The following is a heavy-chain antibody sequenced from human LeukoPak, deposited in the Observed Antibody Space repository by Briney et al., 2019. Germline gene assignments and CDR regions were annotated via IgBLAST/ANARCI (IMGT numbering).Heavy chain of an antibody. V-gene: IGHV1-46*01. D-gene: IGHD3-9*01. CDR2: INSSGGST. CDR1: GYTFTSYY. J-gene: IGHJ6*03. CDR3: ARSPIRAGYMDV. Sequence: ASVKVSCKASGYTFTSYYMHWVRQAPGQGLEWMGIINSSGGSTSYAQKFQGRVTMTRDMSTSTVYMELSSLRSEDTAVYYCARSPIRAGYMDVWGKGTTVTVSS.